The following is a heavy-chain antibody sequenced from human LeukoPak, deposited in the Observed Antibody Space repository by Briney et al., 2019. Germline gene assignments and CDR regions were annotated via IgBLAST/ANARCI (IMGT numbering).Heavy chain of an antibody. CDR2: IYHSGST. Sequence: SETLSLTCTVSGGSISSSNWWSWVRQPPGKGLEWIGEIYHSGSTNYNPSLKSRVTIAVDKSKNQFSLKLSSVTAADTAVYYCARASHDCGDYSHSDYWGQGTLVTVSS. J-gene: IGHJ4*02. CDR1: GGSISSSNW. D-gene: IGHD4-17*01. CDR3: ARASHDCGDYSHSDY. V-gene: IGHV4-4*02.